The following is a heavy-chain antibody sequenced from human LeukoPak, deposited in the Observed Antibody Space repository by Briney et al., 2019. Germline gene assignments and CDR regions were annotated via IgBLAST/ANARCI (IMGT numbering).Heavy chain of an antibody. CDR1: GGSISSYY. CDR3: ARGRLGADSSPDY. D-gene: IGHD6-13*01. Sequence: PSETLSLTCTVSGGSISSYYWSWIRQPPGKGLEWIGYIYYSGSTNYNPSLKSRVTISVDASKNQFSLKLSSVTAADTAVYYCARGRLGADSSPDYWGQGTLVTVSS. J-gene: IGHJ4*02. V-gene: IGHV4-59*01. CDR2: IYYSGST.